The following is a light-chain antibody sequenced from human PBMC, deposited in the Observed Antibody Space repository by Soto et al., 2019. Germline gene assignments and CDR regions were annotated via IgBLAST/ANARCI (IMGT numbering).Light chain of an antibody. J-gene: IGKJ1*01. CDR2: GAS. Sequence: EIVLTQSPGTLSLSPGERATLSCRASQSVSSNYLAWYQQKPGQAPRLLIYGASSRATGIPDRFSGSGSGTDFTLTIIRLEPEDFAVYYCQQYDYSSWTFGQGTKVDIK. CDR3: QQYDYSSWT. V-gene: IGKV3-20*01. CDR1: QSVSSNY.